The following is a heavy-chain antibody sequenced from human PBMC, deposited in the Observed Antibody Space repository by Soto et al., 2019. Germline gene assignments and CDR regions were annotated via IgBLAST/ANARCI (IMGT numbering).Heavy chain of an antibody. CDR2: IIPIFGTA. CDR3: AGGGYDILNYYGMDV. J-gene: IGHJ6*02. V-gene: IGHV1-69*13. D-gene: IGHD3-9*01. CDR1: GGTFSSYA. Sequence: ASVKVSCKASGGTFSSYAISWVRQAPGQGLEWMGGIIPIFGTANYAQKFQGGVTITADESTSTAYMELSSLRSEDTAVYYCAGGGYDILNYYGMDVWGQGTTVTVSS.